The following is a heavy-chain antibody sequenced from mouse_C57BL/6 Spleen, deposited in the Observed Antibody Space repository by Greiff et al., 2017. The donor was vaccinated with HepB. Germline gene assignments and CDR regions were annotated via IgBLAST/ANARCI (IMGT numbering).Heavy chain of an antibody. Sequence: EVKLQQSGPELVKPGASVKISCKASGYSFTDYNMNWVKQSNGKSLEWIGVINPNYGTTSYNQKFKGKATLTVDQSSSTAYMQLNSLTSEDSAVYYCARKKALDSSGYNYAMDYWGQGTSVTVSS. CDR2: INPNYGTT. V-gene: IGHV1-39*01. CDR1: GYSFTDYN. D-gene: IGHD3-2*02. J-gene: IGHJ4*01. CDR3: ARKKALDSSGYNYAMDY.